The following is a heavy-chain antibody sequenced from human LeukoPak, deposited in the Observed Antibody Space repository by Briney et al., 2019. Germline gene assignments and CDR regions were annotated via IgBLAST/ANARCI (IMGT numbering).Heavy chain of an antibody. CDR3: ATDFTPYYYYGMDV. CDR1: GYTLTELS. V-gene: IGHV1-24*01. CDR2: FDPEDGET. J-gene: IGHJ6*02. Sequence: ASVKVSCKVSGYTLTELSMHWVRQAPGKGLEWTGGFDPEDGETIYAQKFQGRVTMTEDTSTDTAYMELSSLRSEDTAVYYCATDFTPYYYYGMDVWGQGTTVTVSS.